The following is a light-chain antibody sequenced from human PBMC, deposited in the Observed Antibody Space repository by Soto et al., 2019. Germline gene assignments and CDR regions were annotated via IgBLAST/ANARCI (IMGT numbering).Light chain of an antibody. J-gene: IGLJ3*02. CDR3: TSYTSSGTWV. Sequence: QSALTQPASVSGSPGQSIIISCTGTSSDVGGYNYVSWYQQHPGKAPKLMISEVSDRPSGVSDRFSGSKSGNTASLTISGLQAEDEADYYCTSYTSSGTWVFGGGTQLTVL. CDR2: EVS. V-gene: IGLV2-14*01. CDR1: SSDVGGYNY.